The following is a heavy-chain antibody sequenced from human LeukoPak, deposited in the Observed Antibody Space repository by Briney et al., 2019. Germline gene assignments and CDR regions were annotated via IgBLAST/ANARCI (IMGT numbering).Heavy chain of an antibody. J-gene: IGHJ4*02. CDR1: GFTFSSYE. CDR3: ARGKALATITPNFDY. Sequence: PGGSLRLSCAASGFTFSSYEMNWVRQAPGKGLEWVSYISSSGSTIYYADSVKGRFTISRDNAKNSLYLQMNSLRAEDTAVYYCARGKALATITPNFDYWGQGTLVTVSS. V-gene: IGHV3-48*03. CDR2: ISSSGSTI. D-gene: IGHD5-24*01.